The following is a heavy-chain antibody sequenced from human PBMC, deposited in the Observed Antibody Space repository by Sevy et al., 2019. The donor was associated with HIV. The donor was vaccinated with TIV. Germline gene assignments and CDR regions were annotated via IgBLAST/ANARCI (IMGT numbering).Heavy chain of an antibody. V-gene: IGHV4-61*02. CDR1: GGSISSGSYY. Sequence: SETLSLTCTVSGGSISSGSYYWSWIRQPAGKGLEWIGRIYTSGSTNYNPSLKSRVTISVDTSKNQFSLKLSSVNAADTAVFYCARAKRELSSAYYYYMDVWGKGTTVTVSS. CDR2: IYTSGST. J-gene: IGHJ6*03. CDR3: ARAKRELSSAYYYYMDV. D-gene: IGHD3-16*02.